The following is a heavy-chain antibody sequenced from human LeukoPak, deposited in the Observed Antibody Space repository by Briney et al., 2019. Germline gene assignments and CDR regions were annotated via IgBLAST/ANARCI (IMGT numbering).Heavy chain of an antibody. CDR1: GFTFSSYG. CDR2: INHSGST. J-gene: IGHJ4*02. V-gene: IGHV4-34*01. CDR3: ARDEVGAGLDY. Sequence: GSLRLSCAASGFTFSSYGMHWVRQAPGKGLEWIGEINHSGSTNYNPSLKSRVTISVDTSKNQFSLKLSSVTAADTAVYYCARDEVGAGLDYWGQGTLVTVSS. D-gene: IGHD1-26*01.